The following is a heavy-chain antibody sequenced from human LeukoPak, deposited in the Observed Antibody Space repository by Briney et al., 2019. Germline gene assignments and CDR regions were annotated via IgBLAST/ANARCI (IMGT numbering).Heavy chain of an antibody. CDR1: GGSISSYY. D-gene: IGHD1-14*01. CDR2: IYYSGGT. Sequence: KPSETLSLTRTVSGGSISSYYWSWIRQSPGKGLEWIGYIYYSGGTNYNPSVKSRVTISVDTSKNQFSLKLTSVTAADTAVYYCARDVDRNHWFDPWGQGTLVAVSS. CDR3: ARDVDRNHWFDP. V-gene: IGHV4-59*01. J-gene: IGHJ5*02.